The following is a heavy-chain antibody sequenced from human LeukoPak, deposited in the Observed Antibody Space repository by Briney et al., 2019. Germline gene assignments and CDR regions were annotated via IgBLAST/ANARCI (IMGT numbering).Heavy chain of an antibody. D-gene: IGHD3-22*01. J-gene: IGHJ4*02. V-gene: IGHV3-23*01. Sequence: GGSLRLSCAASGFTFSSYAMSWVRQAPGKGLERVSAISGSGGSTYYADSVKGRFTISRDNSKNTLYLQMNSLRAEDTAVYYCAKGGHYDSSGYYYSNDDYWGQGTLVTVSS. CDR1: GFTFSSYA. CDR2: ISGSGGST. CDR3: AKGGHYDSSGYYYSNDDY.